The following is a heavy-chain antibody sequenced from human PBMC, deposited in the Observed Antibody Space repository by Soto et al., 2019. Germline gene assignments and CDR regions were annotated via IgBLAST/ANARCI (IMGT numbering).Heavy chain of an antibody. J-gene: IGHJ4*02. CDR3: ARSLPTVTTPYFDY. CDR1: GYIFTNYA. D-gene: IGHD4-4*01. CDR2: INPNSGGT. V-gene: IGHV1-2*04. Sequence: ASVKVSCKASGYIFTNYAMHWVRQAPGQGLEWMGWINPNSGGTNYAQKFQGWVTMTRDTSISTAYMELSRLRSDDTAVYYCARSLPTVTTPYFDYWGQGTLVTVSS.